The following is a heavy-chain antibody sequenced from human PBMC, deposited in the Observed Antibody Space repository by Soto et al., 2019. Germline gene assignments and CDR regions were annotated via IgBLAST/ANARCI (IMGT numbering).Heavy chain of an antibody. D-gene: IGHD3-10*01. CDR3: TTAPTQLWFGELLPIDY. CDR2: IKSKTDGGTT. V-gene: IGHV3-15*01. J-gene: IGHJ4*02. CDR1: GFTFSNAW. Sequence: EVQLVESGGGLVKPGGSLRLSCAASGFTFSNAWMSWVRQAPGKGLEWVGRIKSKTDGGTTDYAAPVKGRFTISRDDSKNTLYLQMNSLKTEDTAVYYCTTAPTQLWFGELLPIDYWGQGTLVTVSS.